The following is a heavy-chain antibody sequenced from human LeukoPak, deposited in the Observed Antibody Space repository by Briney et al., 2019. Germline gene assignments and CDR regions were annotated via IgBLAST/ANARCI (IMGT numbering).Heavy chain of an antibody. D-gene: IGHD3-10*01. Sequence: ASVKVSCKASGYTFTSYDINWVRQATGQGLEWMGWMNPNSGNTGYAQKFQGRVTMTRNTSISTAYMELSSLRSEDTAVYYCARVEKRAMVRGVSRRWFDPWGQGTLVTVSS. J-gene: IGHJ5*02. CDR1: GYTFTSYD. CDR3: ARVEKRAMVRGVSRRWFDP. CDR2: MNPNSGNT. V-gene: IGHV1-8*01.